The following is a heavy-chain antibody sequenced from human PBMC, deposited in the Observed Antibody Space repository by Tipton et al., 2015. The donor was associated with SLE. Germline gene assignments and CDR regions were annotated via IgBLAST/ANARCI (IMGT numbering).Heavy chain of an antibody. CDR2: MHNSGDS. D-gene: IGHD3-3*02. CDR1: GISISTHY. V-gene: IGHV4-59*11. CDR3: ATFSQSRLFDY. Sequence: TLSLTCKVSGISISTHYWSWIRHPPGKGLEWIGQMHNSGDSTYNPSLKSRVTMSVDTSKNHFSLKLTSVIAADTAVYYCATFSQSRLFDYWGQGRLVTVSS. J-gene: IGHJ4*02.